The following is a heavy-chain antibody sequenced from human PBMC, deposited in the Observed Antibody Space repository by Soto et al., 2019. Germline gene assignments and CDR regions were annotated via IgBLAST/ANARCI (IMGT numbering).Heavy chain of an antibody. Sequence: SETLSLTCAVYGGSFSGYYWSWIRQPPGKGLEWIGEINHSGSTNYNPSLKSRVTISVDTSKNQFSLKLSSVTAADTAVYYCARRFRGIAAAGFFDYWGQGTLVTVSS. CDR3: ARRFRGIAAAGFFDY. V-gene: IGHV4-34*01. D-gene: IGHD6-13*01. CDR1: GGSFSGYY. CDR2: INHSGST. J-gene: IGHJ4*02.